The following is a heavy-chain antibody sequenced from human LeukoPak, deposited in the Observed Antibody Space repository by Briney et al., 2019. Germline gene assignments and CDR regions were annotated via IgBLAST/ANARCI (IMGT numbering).Heavy chain of an antibody. CDR2: IIPIFGTA. V-gene: IGHV1-69*13. Sequence: GASVKVSCKASGGTFSSYAISWVRQAPGQGLEWMGGIIPIFGTANYAQKFQGRVTITADESTSTAYMELSSLRSEDTAVYYCARGDQYSSGHGGSLDYWGQGTLVTVSS. J-gene: IGHJ4*02. D-gene: IGHD6-19*01. CDR1: GGTFSSYA. CDR3: ARGDQYSSGHGGSLDY.